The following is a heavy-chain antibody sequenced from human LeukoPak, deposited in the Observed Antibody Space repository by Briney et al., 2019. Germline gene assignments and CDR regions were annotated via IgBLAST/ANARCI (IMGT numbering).Heavy chain of an antibody. CDR3: AKGKYSSSENWFDP. J-gene: IGHJ5*02. CDR1: GFTFDDYA. CDR2: ISWNSGSI. V-gene: IGHV3-9*01. Sequence: GGSLRLSCAASGFTFDDYAMQWVRQAPGKGLEWVSGISWNSGSIGYADSVKGRFTISRDNAKNSLYLQMNSLRAEDTALYYCAKGKYSSSENWFDPWGQGTLVTVSS. D-gene: IGHD6-6*01.